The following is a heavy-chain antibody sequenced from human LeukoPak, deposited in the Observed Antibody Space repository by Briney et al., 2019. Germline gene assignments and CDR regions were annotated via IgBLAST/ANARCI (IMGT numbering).Heavy chain of an antibody. CDR3: AKEDIVVVPPNWFDP. V-gene: IGHV3-30*18. J-gene: IGHJ5*02. CDR2: ILNDGSDK. D-gene: IGHD2-2*01. CDR1: GFTFSSYI. Sequence: PGGSLRLSCAASGFTFSSYIMHWVRQAPGKGLEWVAVILNDGSDKYYADSVEGRFTISRDNSNNTLHLQMNSLRLEDTATYYCAKEDIVVVPPNWFDPWGQGTLVTVSS.